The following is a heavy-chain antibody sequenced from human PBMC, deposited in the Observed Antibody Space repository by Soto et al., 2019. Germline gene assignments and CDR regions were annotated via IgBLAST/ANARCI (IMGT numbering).Heavy chain of an antibody. V-gene: IGHV1-46*01. D-gene: IGHD3-9*01. J-gene: IGHJ3*02. CDR1: GYTFTSYY. CDR2: INPSGGST. Sequence: ASVKVSCKASGYTFTSYYMHWVRQAPGQGLEWMGIINPSGGSTSYAQKFQGRVTMTRGTSTSTVYMELSSLRSEDTAVYYCARRRDILTGYADDAFDIWGQGTMVTVSS. CDR3: ARRRDILTGYADDAFDI.